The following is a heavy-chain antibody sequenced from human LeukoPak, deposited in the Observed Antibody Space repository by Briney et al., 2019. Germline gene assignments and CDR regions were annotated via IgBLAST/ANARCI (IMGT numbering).Heavy chain of an antibody. CDR2: FDPGDGET. Sequence: ASVKVSCKVSGYTLTELSMHWVRQAPGKGLEWMGGFDPGDGETIYAQKFQGRVTMTEDTSTDTAYMELSSLRSEDTAVYYCATVPRYYDSILDYYFDYWGQGTLVTVSS. V-gene: IGHV1-24*01. CDR3: ATVPRYYDSILDYYFDY. J-gene: IGHJ4*02. CDR1: GYTLTELS. D-gene: IGHD3-22*01.